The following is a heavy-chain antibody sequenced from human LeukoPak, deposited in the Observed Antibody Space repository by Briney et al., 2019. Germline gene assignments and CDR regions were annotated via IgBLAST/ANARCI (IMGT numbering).Heavy chain of an antibody. J-gene: IGHJ1*01. Sequence: GGSLRLSCAASGFTFASYCMSWVRQAPGKGLEWVSFITTNGGRTYYAASVDGRFTIARDNPRNTLYMQMNSLRDEDTAVYYCAIMHGYYDGAGYWVQWGQGTLVTVSS. CDR2: ITTNGGRT. CDR1: GFTFASYC. CDR3: AIMHGYYDGAGYWVQ. D-gene: IGHD3-3*01. V-gene: IGHV3-23*01.